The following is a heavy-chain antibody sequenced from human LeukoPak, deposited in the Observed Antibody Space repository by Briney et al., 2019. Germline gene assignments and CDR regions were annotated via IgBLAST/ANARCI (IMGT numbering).Heavy chain of an antibody. V-gene: IGHV3-74*01. CDR2: INSDGSWT. D-gene: IGHD2/OR15-2a*01. CDR1: GNSW. CDR3: VSFYEAY. J-gene: IGHJ4*02. Sequence: AGGSLRLSCAASGNSWMHWVRQAPGKGLVWVSHINSDGSWTSYADSVKGRFTISKDNAKNTVYLQMNSLRAEDTAVYYCVSFYEAYRGRGTLVTVSS.